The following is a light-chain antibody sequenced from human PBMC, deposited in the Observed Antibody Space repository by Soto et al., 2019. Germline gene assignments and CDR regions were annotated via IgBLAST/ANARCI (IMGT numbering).Light chain of an antibody. CDR2: EVS. V-gene: IGLV2-23*02. CDR1: SSDVGSFNL. J-gene: IGLJ1*01. CDR3: CSYAGSGTFPYV. Sequence: QSVLTHPASVSGSPGQSITISCTGTSSDVGSFNLVSWYQQHPGKAPKLMIYEVSKRPSGVSNRFSGSKSANTASLTISGLQAEDEADYYCCSYAGSGTFPYVFGTGTKVTVL.